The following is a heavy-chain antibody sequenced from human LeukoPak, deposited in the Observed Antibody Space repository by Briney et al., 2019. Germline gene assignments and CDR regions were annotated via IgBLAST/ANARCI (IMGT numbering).Heavy chain of an antibody. CDR1: GGTFSSYA. J-gene: IGHJ3*02. Sequence: SVKVSCKASGGTFSSYAISWVRQAPGQGLEWMGRIIPILGIANYAQKFQGRVTITADKSTSTAYMELSSLRSEDTAVYYCARDFNRLSSGGGAFDIWGQGTMVTVSS. CDR3: ARDFNRLSSGGGAFDI. V-gene: IGHV1-69*04. CDR2: IIPILGIA. D-gene: IGHD2-15*01.